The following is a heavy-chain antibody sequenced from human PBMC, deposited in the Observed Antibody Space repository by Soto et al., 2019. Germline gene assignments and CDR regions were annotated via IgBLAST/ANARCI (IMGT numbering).Heavy chain of an antibody. CDR2: IYPGDSDT. J-gene: IGHJ5*02. CDR3: ATRVCSSNSCSGVGSGWFDT. V-gene: IGHV5-51*01. Sequence: GESLKISCKGSGYSFTSYWIGWVRQMPGKGLEWMGIIYPGDSDTRYSPSFQGQVTISADKSISTAYLQWSSLKASDTAMYYCATRVCSSNSCSGVGSGWFDTWGQGTLVTVSS. D-gene: IGHD2-2*01. CDR1: GYSFTSYW.